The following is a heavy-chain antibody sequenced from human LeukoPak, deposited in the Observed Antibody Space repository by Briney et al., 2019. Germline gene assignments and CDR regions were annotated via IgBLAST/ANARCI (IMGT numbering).Heavy chain of an antibody. D-gene: IGHD1-26*01. CDR1: GGSISSSSYY. Sequence: PSETLSLTCTVSGGSISSSSYYWGWIRQPPGKGLEWIGRIYYSGSTYYNPSLKSRVTISVDTSKNQFSLKLSSVTAADTAVYYCAKKTWEQTPYYYYYMDVWGKGTTVTVSS. CDR2: IYYSGST. V-gene: IGHV4-39*01. CDR3: AKKTWEQTPYYYYYMDV. J-gene: IGHJ6*03.